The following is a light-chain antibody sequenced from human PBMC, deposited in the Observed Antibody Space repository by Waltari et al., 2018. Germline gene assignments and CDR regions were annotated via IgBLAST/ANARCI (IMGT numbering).Light chain of an antibody. CDR2: DAS. V-gene: IGKV3-15*01. Sequence: EIILTQSPATLSVSPGDRASLSCRASQNIGYSLAWYQQKPGQVPSLLIYDASTRATGISDRFRGSGSGIEFTLTINGLQSEDFAVYYCQHYNDWPPYNFGQGTKVEIK. J-gene: IGKJ2*01. CDR3: QHYNDWPPYN. CDR1: QNIGYS.